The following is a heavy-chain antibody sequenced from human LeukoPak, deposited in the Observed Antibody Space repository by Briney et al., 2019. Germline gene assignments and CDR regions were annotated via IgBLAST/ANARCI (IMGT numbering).Heavy chain of an antibody. J-gene: IGHJ3*02. D-gene: IGHD5-18*01. CDR3: WRVLYSGRAFDI. Sequence: GGSLRLSCAASGFTVSSNYMSWGRQAPGKGLEWVSVIYSGGSTYYADSVKGRFTISSHNSKNTLYLQIKSLKAEDTAVYYWWRVLYSGRAFDIWGQGIMVTVSS. CDR1: GFTVSSNY. CDR2: IYSGGST. V-gene: IGHV3-53*04.